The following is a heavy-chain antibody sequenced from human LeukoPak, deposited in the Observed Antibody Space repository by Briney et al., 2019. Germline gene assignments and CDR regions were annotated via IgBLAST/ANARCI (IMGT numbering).Heavy chain of an antibody. V-gene: IGHV3-23*01. D-gene: IGHD6-13*01. CDR2: ISHSGDSP. CDR1: GFSFSSYG. CDR3: GQDPSRIAAGRCDY. Sequence: GGSLRLSCAASGFSFSSYGMGWVRQAPGKGLEWVSGISHSGDSPYYADSVKGRFTISRDNSKNTLFLQMDSLRAEDTAVYYCGQDPSRIAAGRCDYWGQGTRVTVSS. J-gene: IGHJ4*02.